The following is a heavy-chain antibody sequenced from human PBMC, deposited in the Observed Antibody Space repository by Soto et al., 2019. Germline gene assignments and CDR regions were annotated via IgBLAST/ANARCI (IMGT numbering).Heavy chain of an antibody. J-gene: IGHJ5*02. CDR2: ISAYNGNT. CDR3: ARVSNGDSSYDYWFDP. CDR1: GYTFTSYG. Sequence: GASVKVSCKASGYTFTSYGISWVRQAPGQGLEWMGWISAYNGNTNYAQKLQGRVAMTTDTSTSTAYMELRSLSSDDTAVYYCARVSNGDSSYDYWFDPWGQGTVVTVSS. D-gene: IGHD5-12*01. V-gene: IGHV1-18*01.